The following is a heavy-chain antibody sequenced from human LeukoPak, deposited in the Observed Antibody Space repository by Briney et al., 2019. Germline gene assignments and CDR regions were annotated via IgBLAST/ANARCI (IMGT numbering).Heavy chain of an antibody. J-gene: IGHJ4*02. D-gene: IGHD3-22*01. Sequence: ASVKVSCKASGYTFTGYYMQWVRQAPGQGLEWMGWINPNSGGTNYAQKFQGRITMTRDTSISTAYMELSGLTSDDTAVYYCASVRSSASYHDAFDYWGQGTQVTVSS. CDR2: INPNSGGT. CDR1: GYTFTGYY. V-gene: IGHV1-2*02. CDR3: ASVRSSASYHDAFDY.